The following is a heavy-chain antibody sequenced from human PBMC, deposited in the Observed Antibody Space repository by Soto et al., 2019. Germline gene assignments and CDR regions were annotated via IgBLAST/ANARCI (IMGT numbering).Heavy chain of an antibody. CDR3: ASCSGGSCYNQYYYYYGMDV. J-gene: IGHJ6*02. CDR2: ISAYNGNT. V-gene: IGHV1-18*01. CDR1: GYTFTSYG. Sequence: ASVKVSCKASGYTFTSYGISWVRQAPGQGLEWMGWISAYNGNTNYAQKLQGRVTMTTDTSTSTAYMELRSLRSDDTAVYYCASCSGGSCYNQYYYYYGMDVWGQGTTVTVSS. D-gene: IGHD2-15*01.